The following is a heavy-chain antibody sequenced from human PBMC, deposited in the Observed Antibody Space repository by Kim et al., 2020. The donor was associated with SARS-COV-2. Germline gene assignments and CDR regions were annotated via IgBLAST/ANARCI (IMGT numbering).Heavy chain of an antibody. CDR3: AKDPGYNWKILYYFDY. Sequence: GGSLRLSCAASGFTFSSYGMHWVRQAPGKGLEWVAVISYDGSNKYYADSVKGRFTISRDNSKNTLYLQMNSLRAEDTAVYYCAKDPGYNWKILYYFDYWGQGTLVTVSS. J-gene: IGHJ4*02. D-gene: IGHD1-20*01. CDR2: ISYDGSNK. V-gene: IGHV3-30*18. CDR1: GFTFSSYG.